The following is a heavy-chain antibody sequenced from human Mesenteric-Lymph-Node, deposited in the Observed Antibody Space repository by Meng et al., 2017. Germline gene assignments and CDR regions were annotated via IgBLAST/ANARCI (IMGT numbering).Heavy chain of an antibody. CDR1: GYSFTSYW. CDR3: ARGGSSGTQVFDP. J-gene: IGHJ5*02. CDR2: IYPGDSDT. V-gene: IGHV5-51*01. D-gene: IGHD3-22*01. Sequence: GESLKISCKGSGYSFTSYWIGWVRQMPGKGLEWMGIIYPGDSDTRYSPSFQGQVTIAVDKSTSTAYLQWSSLKASDTAIYYCARGGSSGTQVFDPWGQGTLVTVSS.